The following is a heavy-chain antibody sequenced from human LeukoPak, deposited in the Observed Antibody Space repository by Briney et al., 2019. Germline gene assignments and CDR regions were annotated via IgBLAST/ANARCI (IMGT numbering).Heavy chain of an antibody. J-gene: IGHJ4*02. CDR2: IYYSGST. CDR3: AKGYCSSPSCPNFDY. Sequence: SETLSLTCTVSGGSISNGDHYWSWIRQHPGKGLEWIGHIYYSGSTYYNPSLKSRGIISVETSKNQFSLKLGSVTAADTAVYYCAKGYCSSPSCPNFDYWGQGTLVTVSS. V-gene: IGHV4-31*03. D-gene: IGHD2-2*01. CDR1: GGSISNGDHY.